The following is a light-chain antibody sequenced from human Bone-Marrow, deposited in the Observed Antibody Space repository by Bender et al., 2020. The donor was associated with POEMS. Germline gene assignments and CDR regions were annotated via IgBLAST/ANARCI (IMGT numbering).Light chain of an antibody. CDR3: SSYTTVRTVL. CDR1: YNDVGAYNY. V-gene: IGLV2-11*01. CDR2: DVT. Sequence: QSALTQPRSVSGSPGQSVSISCTGSYNDVGAYNYVSWYQLRPGKAPKLVIFDVTKTPSGVPGRFSGSKSGNTATLTISGLQAEDEADYYCSSYTTVRTVLFGGGTKLTVL. J-gene: IGLJ2*01.